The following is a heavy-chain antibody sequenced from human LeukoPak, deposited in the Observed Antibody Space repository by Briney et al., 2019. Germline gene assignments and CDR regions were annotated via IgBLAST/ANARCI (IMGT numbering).Heavy chain of an antibody. CDR2: MSYDGSNK. CDR3: ARDGENYDSSGYYYSSFDY. Sequence: PGGSLRLSCAASGFTFSSYAMHWVRQAPGKGLEWVAVMSYDGSNKYYADSVKGRFTISRDNSKNTLYLQMNSLRAEDTAVYYCARDGENYDSSGYYYSSFDYWGQGTLVTVSS. D-gene: IGHD3-22*01. V-gene: IGHV3-30-3*01. CDR1: GFTFSSYA. J-gene: IGHJ4*02.